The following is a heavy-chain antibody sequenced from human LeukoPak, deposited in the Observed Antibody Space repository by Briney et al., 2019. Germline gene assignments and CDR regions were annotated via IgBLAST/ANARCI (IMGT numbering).Heavy chain of an antibody. D-gene: IGHD3-10*01. J-gene: IGHJ6*02. Sequence: SETLSLTCTVSGDSISNSAYYWVWIRQPPGKGLEWIGTITNTGNTYSNPSLKSRVTISIDTSKTQISLKLTSVTAADTAVFYCARKTPGTSVDVWGQGTPVTVSS. CDR3: ARKTPGTSVDV. V-gene: IGHV4-39*01. CDR1: GDSISNSAYY. CDR2: ITNTGNT.